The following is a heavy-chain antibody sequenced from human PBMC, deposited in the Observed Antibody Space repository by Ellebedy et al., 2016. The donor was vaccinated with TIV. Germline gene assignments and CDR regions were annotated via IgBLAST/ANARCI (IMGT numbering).Heavy chain of an antibody. J-gene: IGHJ4*02. CDR2: IRGYNGKS. Sequence: AASVKVSCKASGYTFANSGISWVRQAPGQGLEWMGGIRGYNGKSNYAEKFQGRVTVTTDTSTSTVYVELRSLRSDDTAMYYWARSGGGPPYYWGQGTLVTVSS. CDR1: GYTFANSG. CDR3: ARSGGGPPYY. D-gene: IGHD2-15*01. V-gene: IGHV1-18*04.